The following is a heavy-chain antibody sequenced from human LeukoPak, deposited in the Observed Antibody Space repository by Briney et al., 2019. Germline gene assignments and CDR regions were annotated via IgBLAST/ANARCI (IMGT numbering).Heavy chain of an antibody. CDR2: FDPEDGET. Sequence: ASVKVSCKVSGYPLTELSMHWVRQAPGKGLEWMGGFDPEDGETIYAQKFQGRVTMTEDTSTDTAYMELSSLRSEDTAVYYCARASRGSGYDGFDYWGQGTLVTVSS. CDR1: GYPLTELS. J-gene: IGHJ4*02. V-gene: IGHV1-24*01. CDR3: ARASRGSGYDGFDY. D-gene: IGHD5-12*01.